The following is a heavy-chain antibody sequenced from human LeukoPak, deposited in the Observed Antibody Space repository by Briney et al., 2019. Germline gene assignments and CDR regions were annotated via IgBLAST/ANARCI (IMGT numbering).Heavy chain of an antibody. J-gene: IGHJ4*02. CDR2: ISYSGST. CDR3: AREGGLRRGYRGPFDY. D-gene: IGHD5-12*01. Sequence: PSETLSLTCTVSGGSITNGSYYWSWIRQHPRKGLEWIGYISYSGSTYYNPSLKSRVTISLGPSKNQFSLRLTSVTAADTAVYYCAREGGLRRGYRGPFDYWGQGTLVTVSS. V-gene: IGHV4-31*03. CDR1: GGSITNGSYY.